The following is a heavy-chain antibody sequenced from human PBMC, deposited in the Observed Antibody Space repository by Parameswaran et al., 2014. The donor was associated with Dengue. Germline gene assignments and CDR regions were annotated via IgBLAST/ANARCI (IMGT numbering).Heavy chain of an antibody. CDR3: ARERNYYGSGSYLDY. J-gene: IGHJ4*02. D-gene: IGHD3-10*01. CDR2: INWNGGST. V-gene: IGHV3-20*03. Sequence: RWIRQPQEGLEWVPGINWNGGSTGYADSVKGRFTISRDNAKNSLYLQMNSLRAEDTALYYCARERNYYGSGSYLDYWGQGTLVTVSS.